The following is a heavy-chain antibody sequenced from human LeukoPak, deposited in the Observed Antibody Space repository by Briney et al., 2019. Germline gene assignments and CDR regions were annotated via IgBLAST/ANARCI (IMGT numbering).Heavy chain of an antibody. D-gene: IGHD3-10*01. CDR1: GFTFRDYY. CDR2: ICSGGST. Sequence: GGSLRLSCAASGFTFRDYYMSWIRQAPGKGLEWVSVICSGGSTYYADSVKGRFTISRDNAKNSLYLQMNSLRDEDTAVYYCASGMVRGVKVYWGQGTLVTVSS. CDR3: ASGMVRGVKVY. J-gene: IGHJ4*02. V-gene: IGHV3-66*01.